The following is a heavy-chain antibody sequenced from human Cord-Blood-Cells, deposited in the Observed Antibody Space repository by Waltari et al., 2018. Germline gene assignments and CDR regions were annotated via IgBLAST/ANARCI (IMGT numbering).Heavy chain of an antibody. D-gene: IGHD3-22*01. J-gene: IGHJ3*02. Sequence: QLQLQESGPGLVKTSETLSITCIVSGGSISSSSYYWGWNRQPPGKGLEWIGSIYYSGSTYYNPSLKSRVTISVDTSKNQFSLKLSSVTAADTAVYYCARHNRWMVTMIVDAFDIWGQGTMVTVSS. CDR3: ARHNRWMVTMIVDAFDI. CDR2: IYYSGST. CDR1: GGSISSSSYY. V-gene: IGHV4-39*01.